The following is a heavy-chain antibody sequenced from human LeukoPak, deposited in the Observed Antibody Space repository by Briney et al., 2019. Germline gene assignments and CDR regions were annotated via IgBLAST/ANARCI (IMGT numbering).Heavy chain of an antibody. V-gene: IGHV3-23*01. CDR2: ISGSGGST. J-gene: IGHJ4*02. Sequence: GGSLRLSCAASGFTFSSYAMSWVRQAPGKGLEWVSAISGSGGSTYYADSVKGRFTISRHNSKNTLYLQMNSLRAEDTAVYYCAKPEGYCTNGVCYTGYFDYWGQGTLVTVSS. CDR1: GFTFSSYA. CDR3: AKPEGYCTNGVCYTGYFDY. D-gene: IGHD2-8*01.